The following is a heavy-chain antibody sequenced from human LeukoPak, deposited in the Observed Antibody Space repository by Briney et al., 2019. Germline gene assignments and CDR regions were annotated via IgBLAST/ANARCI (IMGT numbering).Heavy chain of an antibody. CDR3: ARGDQENWFDP. Sequence: GGSLRLSCAASGFTFRSYGMHWVRQAPGKGLEWVAFIRYDGDNKYYADSVKGRFTISRDNSKNTVYLQMNSLRAEDTAVYYCARGDQENWFDPWGQGTLVTVSS. CDR2: IRYDGDNK. V-gene: IGHV3-30*02. J-gene: IGHJ5*02. CDR1: GFTFRSYG.